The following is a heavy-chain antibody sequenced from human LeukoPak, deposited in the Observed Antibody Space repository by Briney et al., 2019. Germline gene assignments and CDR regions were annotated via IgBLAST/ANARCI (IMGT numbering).Heavy chain of an antibody. V-gene: IGHV4-34*01. J-gene: IGHJ6*02. CDR2: INHSGST. CDR3: ARGLLYGMDV. Sequence: PSETLSLTCAVYGGSFSGYYWSWIRQPPGKGLEWIGEINHSGSTNYNLSLKSRVTISVDTSKNQFSLKLSSVTAADTAVYYCARGLLYGMDVWGQGTTVTVSS. CDR1: GGSFSGYY.